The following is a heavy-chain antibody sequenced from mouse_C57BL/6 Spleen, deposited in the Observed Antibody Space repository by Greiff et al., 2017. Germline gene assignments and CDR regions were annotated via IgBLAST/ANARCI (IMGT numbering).Heavy chain of an antibody. J-gene: IGHJ2*01. D-gene: IGHD2-4*01. Sequence: QVQLQQSGPELVKPGASVKISCKASGYAFSSSWMNWVKQRPGKGLEWIGRIYPGDGDTNYNGKFKGKATLTADKSSSTAYMQLSSLTSEDSAVYFCARRYDYDGGYYFDYWGQGTTLTVAS. CDR3: ARRYDYDGGYYFDY. CDR2: IYPGDGDT. CDR1: GYAFSSSW. V-gene: IGHV1-82*01.